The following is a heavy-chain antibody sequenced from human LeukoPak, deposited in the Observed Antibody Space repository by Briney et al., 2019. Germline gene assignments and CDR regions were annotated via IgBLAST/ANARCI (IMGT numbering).Heavy chain of an antibody. D-gene: IGHD6-13*01. V-gene: IGHV3-21*01. J-gene: IGHJ5*02. Sequence: GGSLRLSCAASGFTFSSYSMNWVRQAPGKGLEWVSSISTSSSYIYYADSVKGRFTISRDNAKNSLYLQMNSLRVEDAAVYYCARDRYGVAAEGNWFDPWGQGTLVTVAS. CDR2: ISTSSSYI. CDR3: ARDRYGVAAEGNWFDP. CDR1: GFTFSSYS.